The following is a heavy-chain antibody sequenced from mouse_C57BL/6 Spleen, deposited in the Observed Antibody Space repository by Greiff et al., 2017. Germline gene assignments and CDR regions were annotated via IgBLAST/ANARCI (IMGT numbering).Heavy chain of an antibody. CDR2: IDPSDSYT. V-gene: IGHV1-50*01. D-gene: IGHD1-1*01. Sequence: QVQLQQPGAELVKPGASVKLSCKASGYTFTSYWMQWVKQRPGQGLEWIGEIDPSDSYTNYNQKFKGKATLTVDTSSSTAYMQLSSLTSEDSAVYYCARLLRHQAWFADWGQGTLVTVSA. J-gene: IGHJ3*01. CDR1: GYTFTSYW. CDR3: ARLLRHQAWFAD.